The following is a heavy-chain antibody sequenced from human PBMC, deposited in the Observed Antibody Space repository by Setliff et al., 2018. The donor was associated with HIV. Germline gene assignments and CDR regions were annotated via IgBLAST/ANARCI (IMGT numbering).Heavy chain of an antibody. V-gene: IGHV4-39*01. CDR1: GGSITTAPYN. Sequence: PSETLSLTCTVSGGSITTAPYNWGWIRQSPGKGLEWIGFIYYSGTTYYNPSLKSRVTMSLDTSKSQFSLKLRSVTATDTAVYYCARRIAVANYYFDFWGQGTLVTVSS. J-gene: IGHJ4*02. CDR3: ARRIAVANYYFDF. D-gene: IGHD6-19*01. CDR2: IYYSGTT.